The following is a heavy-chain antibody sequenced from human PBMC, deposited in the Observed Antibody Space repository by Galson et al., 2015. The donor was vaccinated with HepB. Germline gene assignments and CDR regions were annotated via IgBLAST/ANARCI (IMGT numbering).Heavy chain of an antibody. V-gene: IGHV7-4-1*02. D-gene: IGHD6-13*01. J-gene: IGHJ4*02. CDR2: IDTNTGNP. Sequence: SVKVSCKASGYPFTSYAVNWVRQAPGQGLEWMGWIDTNTGNPTYAQGFTGRFVFSLDTSVGTAYLQISSLEAEDTAVYYCARDLYLTGIVAAGIDYWGQGTLVTVSS. CDR3: ARDLYLTGIVAAGIDY. CDR1: GYPFTSYA.